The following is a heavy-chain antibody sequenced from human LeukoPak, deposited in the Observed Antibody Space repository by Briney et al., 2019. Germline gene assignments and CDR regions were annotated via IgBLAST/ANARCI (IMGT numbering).Heavy chain of an antibody. Sequence: PGGSLRLSCAASGFTFSSYGMHWVRQAPGKGLEWVAVISYDGSNKYYADSVKGRFTISRDNSKNTLYLQMNSLRAEDTAVYYCARDSSGSDYWGQGTLVTVSS. D-gene: IGHD6-19*01. CDR2: ISYDGSNK. CDR3: ARDSSGSDY. J-gene: IGHJ4*02. V-gene: IGHV3-30*03. CDR1: GFTFSSYG.